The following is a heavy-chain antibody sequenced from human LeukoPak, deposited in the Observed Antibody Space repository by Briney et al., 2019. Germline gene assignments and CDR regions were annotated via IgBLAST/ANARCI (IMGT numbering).Heavy chain of an antibody. D-gene: IGHD3-10*01. CDR3: ARDGLLWFGGAYMDV. J-gene: IGHJ6*03. Sequence: GASVKVSCKASGYTFTSYGISWVRQAPGQGLEWMGWISAYNGNTNYAQKLQGSVTMTTDTSTSTAYMELRSLRSDDTAVYYCARDGLLWFGGAYMDVWGKGTTVTVFS. CDR1: GYTFTSYG. V-gene: IGHV1-18*01. CDR2: ISAYNGNT.